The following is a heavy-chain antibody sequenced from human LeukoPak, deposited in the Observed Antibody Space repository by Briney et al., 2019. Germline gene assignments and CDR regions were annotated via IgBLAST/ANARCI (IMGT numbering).Heavy chain of an antibody. CDR3: ARGGVTLFDY. V-gene: IGHV3-21*01. CDR2: ISSSSSYI. D-gene: IGHD2-21*02. CDR1: GFTFSSYW. J-gene: IGHJ4*02. Sequence: PGGSLRLSCAASGFTFSSYWMNWVRQAPGKGLEWVSSISSSSSYIYYADSVKGRFTISRDNAKNSLYLQMNSLRAEDTAVYYCARGGVTLFDYWGQGTLVTVSS.